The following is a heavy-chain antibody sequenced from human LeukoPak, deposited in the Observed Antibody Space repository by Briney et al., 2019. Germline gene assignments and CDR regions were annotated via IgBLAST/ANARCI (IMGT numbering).Heavy chain of an antibody. CDR1: GFTFSSYA. J-gene: IGHJ6*02. CDR3: ARDQWLASYYYYGMDV. Sequence: GGSLRLSCAASGFTFSSYAMHWVRQAPGKGLEWVAVISYDGSNKYYADSVKGRFTISRDNSKNTLYLQMNSLRAEDTAVYYCARDQWLASYYYYGMDVWGQGTTVTVSS. D-gene: IGHD6-19*01. V-gene: IGHV3-30-3*01. CDR2: ISYDGSNK.